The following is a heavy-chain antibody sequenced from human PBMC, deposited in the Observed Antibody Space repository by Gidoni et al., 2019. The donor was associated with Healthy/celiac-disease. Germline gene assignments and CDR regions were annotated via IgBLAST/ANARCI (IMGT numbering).Heavy chain of an antibody. CDR3: ARGLVLRFLERSGSGTHFQH. CDR1: GGSIRSGGYS. J-gene: IGHJ1*01. V-gene: IGHV4-31*03. CDR2: IYYSGST. D-gene: IGHD3-3*01. Sequence: QVQLQESGPGLVKPSQTLSLTCTVSGGSIRSGGYSWSWIRQHPGKGLEWIGYIYYSGSTYYNPSRKSRVTIAVDTSKNQFSLKRSSVTAADTAVYYCARGLVLRFLERSGSGTHFQHWGQGTLVTVSS.